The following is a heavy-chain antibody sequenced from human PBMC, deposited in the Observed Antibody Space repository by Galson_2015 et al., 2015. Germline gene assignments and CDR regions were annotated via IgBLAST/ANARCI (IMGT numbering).Heavy chain of an antibody. D-gene: IGHD6-13*01. J-gene: IGHJ5*02. CDR2: ISSSSSYI. CDR1: GFTFSSYS. Sequence: SLRLSCAASGFTFSSYSMNWVRQAPGKGLEWVSSISSSSSYIYYADSVKGRFTISRDNAKNSLYLQMNSLRAEDTAVYYCARDMGRRSWYDWFDPWGQGTLVTVSS. CDR3: ARDMGRRSWYDWFDP. V-gene: IGHV3-21*01.